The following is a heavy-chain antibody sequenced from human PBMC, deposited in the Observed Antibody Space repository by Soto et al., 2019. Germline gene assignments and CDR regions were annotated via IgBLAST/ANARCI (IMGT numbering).Heavy chain of an antibody. CDR2: MNPNSGNT. J-gene: IGHJ6*02. Sequence: QVQLVQSGAEVKKPGASVKVSCKASGYTFTSYDINWVRQATGQGLEWMGWMNPNSGNTGYAQKYQGRVTVTRTTAISTAYMELSSLRSEDTAVYYCAREGSTIFGVVFYYYYGMDVWGQGTTVTVSS. V-gene: IGHV1-8*01. CDR3: AREGSTIFGVVFYYYYGMDV. D-gene: IGHD3-3*01. CDR1: GYTFTSYD.